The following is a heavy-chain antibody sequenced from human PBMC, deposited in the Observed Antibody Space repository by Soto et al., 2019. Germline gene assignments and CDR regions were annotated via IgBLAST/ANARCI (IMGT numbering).Heavy chain of an antibody. J-gene: IGHJ4*02. Sequence: SETPSPTFTVSGGSISRLYWSWIRQPPGKGLEWIGYIYYSGSTNYNPSLKSRVTISVDTSKNQFSLKLSSVTAADTAVYYCARAPGDYFDYWGQGTLVTVSS. CDR2: IYYSGST. CDR3: ARAPGDYFDY. V-gene: IGHV4-59*12. CDR1: GGSISRLY.